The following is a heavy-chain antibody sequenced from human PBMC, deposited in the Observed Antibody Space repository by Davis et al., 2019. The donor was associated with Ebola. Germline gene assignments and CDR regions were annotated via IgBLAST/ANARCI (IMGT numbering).Heavy chain of an antibody. CDR3: ARVDYATYFQD. CDR2: VYYSGYA. V-gene: IGHV4-59*01. J-gene: IGHJ1*01. Sequence: SETLSLTCTVSGGSISNYYWTWIRQAPGKGLEWIGYVYYSGYANYNPSLKSRVSISLDTSKNQFSLKLRSVIAADTAMYYCARVDYATYFQDWGQGTLVTVSS. CDR1: GGSISNYY. D-gene: IGHD4-17*01.